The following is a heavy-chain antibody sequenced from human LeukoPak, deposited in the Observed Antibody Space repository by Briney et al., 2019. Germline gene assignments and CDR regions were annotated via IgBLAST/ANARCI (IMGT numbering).Heavy chain of an antibody. CDR1: GYTFTSYG. CDR3: ARCEGSGYEYYYYYGMDV. Sequence: ASVKVSCKASGYTFTSYGISWVRRAPGQGLEWMGWISAYNGNTNYAQKLQGRVTMTTDTSTSTAYMELRSLRSDDTAVYYCARCEGSGYEYYYYYGMDVWGQGTTVTVSS. CDR2: ISAYNGNT. J-gene: IGHJ6*02. D-gene: IGHD5-12*01. V-gene: IGHV1-18*01.